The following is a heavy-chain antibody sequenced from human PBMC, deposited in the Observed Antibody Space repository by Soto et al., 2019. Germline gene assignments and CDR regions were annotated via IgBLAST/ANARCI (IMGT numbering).Heavy chain of an antibody. J-gene: IGHJ5*02. CDR2: ISAYNGNT. Sequence: ASVKVSCKASGYTFTSYGISWVRQAPGQGLEWMGWISAYNGNTNYAQKLQGRVTMTTDTSTSTAYMELRSLRSDDTALYYCARERRLAAAGTLVDWLDPWGQGTLVTVSS. CDR3: ARERRLAAAGTLVDWLDP. CDR1: GYTFTSYG. D-gene: IGHD6-13*01. V-gene: IGHV1-18*01.